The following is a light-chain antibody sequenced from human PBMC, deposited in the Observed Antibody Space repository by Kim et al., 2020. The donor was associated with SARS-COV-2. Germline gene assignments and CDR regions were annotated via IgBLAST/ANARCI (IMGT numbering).Light chain of an antibody. V-gene: IGKV1-12*01. CDR3: QQANTFPLT. Sequence: AAVGDRVTITCRASQGISTGLGWYQKAPGKAPKRLIYAASTLQSGVPSRCSGGGSGSDFTLTIGSLQPEDFATYYCQQANTFPLTFGGGTKVDIK. CDR1: QGISTG. J-gene: IGKJ4*01. CDR2: AAS.